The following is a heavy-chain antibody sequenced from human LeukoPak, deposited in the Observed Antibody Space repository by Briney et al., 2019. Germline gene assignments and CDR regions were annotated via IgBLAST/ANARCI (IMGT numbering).Heavy chain of an antibody. V-gene: IGHV3-30*18. CDR2: ISFDGSNK. CDR3: AKGPGFGELLDSWYFDL. Sequence: GGSLRLSCAASGFTFSSFGMHWVRQAPGKGPEWMAIISFDGSNKYYADSVKGRFTISRDNSKHTLYLQMNSLRPEDTAAYFCAKGPGFGELLDSWYFDLWGRGTLVTVSS. D-gene: IGHD3-10*01. CDR1: GFTFSSFG. J-gene: IGHJ2*01.